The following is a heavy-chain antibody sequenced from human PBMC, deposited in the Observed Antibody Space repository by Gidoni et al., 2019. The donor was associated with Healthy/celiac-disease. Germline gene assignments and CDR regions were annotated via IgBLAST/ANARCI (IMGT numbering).Heavy chain of an antibody. V-gene: IGHV3-23*01. J-gene: IGHJ5*02. CDR1: GFTFSSYA. D-gene: IGHD4-17*01. Sequence: EVQLLESGGGLVQPGGSLRLSCAASGFTFSSYAMSWVRQAPGKGLEWVSAISGRGGSTYYADSVKGRFTISRDNSKNTLYLQMNSLRAEDTAVYYCAKKGAVRAPAGVLNWFDPWGQGTLVTVSS. CDR3: AKKGAVRAPAGVLNWFDP. CDR2: ISGRGGST.